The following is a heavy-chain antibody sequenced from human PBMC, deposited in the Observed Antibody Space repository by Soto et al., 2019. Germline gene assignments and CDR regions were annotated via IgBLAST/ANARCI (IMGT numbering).Heavy chain of an antibody. CDR3: ARGGGSPYHNHEFDF. CDR2: VSSTGNT. Sequence: HVQLQESGPGLVKPSETLSLTCTVSGASITQYYWNWIRQSPGKGLELIVSVSSTGNTAPNPSLPSRVSVSLVTSKNQFSLTLNSVTPADTAVYQCARGGGSPYHNHEFDFWGQGTLVTVSS. J-gene: IGHJ4*02. CDR1: GASITQYY. D-gene: IGHD6-13*01. V-gene: IGHV4-59*01.